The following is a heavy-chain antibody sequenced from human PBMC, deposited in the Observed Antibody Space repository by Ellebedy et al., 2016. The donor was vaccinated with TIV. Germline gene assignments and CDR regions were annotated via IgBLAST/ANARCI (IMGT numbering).Heavy chain of an antibody. Sequence: MPSETLSLTCAVYGGSFSGYSWSWIRKSTGKGLEWIGEINHRGSTNYNPALKRRVTISVDTSKNQFSLKLSSVTAADTAVYYCARGRRFFYYYGMDVWGQGTTVTVSS. D-gene: IGHD3-3*01. V-gene: IGHV4-34*01. CDR3: ARGRRFFYYYGMDV. J-gene: IGHJ6*02. CDR1: GGSFSGYS. CDR2: INHRGST.